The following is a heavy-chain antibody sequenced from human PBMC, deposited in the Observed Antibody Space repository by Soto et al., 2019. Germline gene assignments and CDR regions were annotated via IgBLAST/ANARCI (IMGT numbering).Heavy chain of an antibody. V-gene: IGHV1-46*01. Sequence: GASGKVSCKASGYTFTSYYMHWVRQAPGQGLEWMGIINPSGGSTSYAQKFQGRVTMTRDTSTSTVYMELSSLRSEDTAVYYCAREGEEGDGYSGAFDIWGQGTMVTVSS. J-gene: IGHJ3*02. CDR2: INPSGGST. CDR3: AREGEEGDGYSGAFDI. CDR1: GYTFTSYY. D-gene: IGHD2-15*01.